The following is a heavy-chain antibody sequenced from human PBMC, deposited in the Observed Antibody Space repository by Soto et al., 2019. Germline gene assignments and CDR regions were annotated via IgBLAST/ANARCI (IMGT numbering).Heavy chain of an antibody. J-gene: IGHJ4*02. Sequence: QVQLVQSGAEVKKPGASVNVSCKASGYTFTSYAIIWVRQAPGQGLEWMGWISAYNGNTNYAQKLQGRVTMTTNTSTSTAYMELRPLRSHDTAEYYCARDAPPADYWGQGTLVTVSS. CDR1: GYTFTSYA. CDR3: ARDAPPADY. V-gene: IGHV1-18*01. CDR2: ISAYNGNT.